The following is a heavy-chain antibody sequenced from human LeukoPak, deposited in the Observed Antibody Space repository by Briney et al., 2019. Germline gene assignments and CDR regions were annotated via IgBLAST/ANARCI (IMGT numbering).Heavy chain of an antibody. CDR3: ARGMNPGYFDY. V-gene: IGHV3-30-3*01. Sequence: GGSLRLSCAASGFTFSSYAMHWVRQAPGKGLEWVAVISYDGSNKYYADSVKGRFTISRDNSKNTLYLQMNSLRAEDTAVYYCARGMNPGYFDYWGQGTLVTVSS. J-gene: IGHJ4*02. D-gene: IGHD1-14*01. CDR1: GFTFSSYA. CDR2: ISYDGSNK.